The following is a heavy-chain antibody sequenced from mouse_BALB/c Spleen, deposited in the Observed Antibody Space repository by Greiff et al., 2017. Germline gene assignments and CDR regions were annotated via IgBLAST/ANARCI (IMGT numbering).Heavy chain of an antibody. D-gene: IGHD2-4*01. CDR1: GFSLTGYG. CDR3: ASMITRSYYAMDY. CDR2: IWGDGST. V-gene: IGHV2-6-7*01. J-gene: IGHJ4*01. Sequence: QVQLKESGPGLVAPSQSLSITCTVSGFSLTGYGVNWVRQPPGKGLEWLGMIWGDGSTDYNSALKSRLSISKDNSKSQVFLKMNSLQTDDTARYYCASMITRSYYAMDYWGQGTSVTVSS.